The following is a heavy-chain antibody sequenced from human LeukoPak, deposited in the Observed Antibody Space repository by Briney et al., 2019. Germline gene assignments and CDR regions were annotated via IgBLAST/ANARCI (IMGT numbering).Heavy chain of an antibody. CDR1: GYSFSNHG. CDR3: ARDQQQGDHYSFYYMDF. D-gene: IGHD1/OR15-1a*01. Sequence: ASVKVSCKGSGYSFSNHGITWVRQAPGQGLEWIGWISPHKGNTNYQQRLQGRLIMTTDASTSTAYMELRDLRSDDTAIYYCARDQQQGDHYSFYYMDFWGEGTTVIVSS. V-gene: IGHV1-18*01. CDR2: ISPHKGNT. J-gene: IGHJ6*03.